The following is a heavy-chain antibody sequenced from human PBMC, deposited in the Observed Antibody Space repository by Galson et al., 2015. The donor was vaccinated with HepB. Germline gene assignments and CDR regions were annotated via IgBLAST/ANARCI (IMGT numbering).Heavy chain of an antibody. J-gene: IGHJ4*02. V-gene: IGHV3-23*01. CDR2: ISGSGGST. Sequence: SLRLSCAASGFTFGSYAMSWVRQAPGKGLEWVSAISGSGGSTYYADSVKGRFTISRDNSKNTLYLQMNSLRAEDTAVYYCAKAGVRGVAQPPVALDYWGQGTLVTVSS. D-gene: IGHD3-10*01. CDR3: AKAGVRGVAQPPVALDY. CDR1: GFTFGSYA.